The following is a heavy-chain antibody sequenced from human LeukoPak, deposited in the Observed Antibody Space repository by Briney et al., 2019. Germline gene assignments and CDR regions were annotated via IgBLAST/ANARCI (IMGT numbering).Heavy chain of an antibody. CDR3: ARVTPGYCSGGSCYSRPIAYFDY. CDR1: GYTFTSYY. Sequence: GAPVRVSCKASGYTFTSYYMHWVRRAPGQGLEWMGIINPSGGSTSYAQKFQGRVTMTRDTSTSTVYMELSSLRSEDTAVYYCARVTPGYCSGGSCYSRPIAYFDYWGQGTLVTVSS. V-gene: IGHV1-46*01. J-gene: IGHJ4*02. CDR2: INPSGGST. D-gene: IGHD2-15*01.